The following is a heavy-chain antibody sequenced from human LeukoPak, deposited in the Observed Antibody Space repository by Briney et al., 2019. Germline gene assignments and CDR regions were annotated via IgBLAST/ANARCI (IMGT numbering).Heavy chain of an antibody. Sequence: SQTLSLTFPISGDSDPRNRAASHWTRQSPSRALEWLGRTYYRSKWYNDHAVSVKSRITINPDTSKNQFSLQLNSVTPEDTAVYYCARMNWANAFDIWGQGTMVTVSS. V-gene: IGHV6-1*01. CDR2: TYYRSKWYN. CDR3: ARMNWANAFDI. CDR1: GDSDPRNRAA. D-gene: IGHD7-27*01. J-gene: IGHJ3*02.